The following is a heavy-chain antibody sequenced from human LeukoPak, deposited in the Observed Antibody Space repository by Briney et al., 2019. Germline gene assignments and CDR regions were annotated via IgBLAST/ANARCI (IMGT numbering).Heavy chain of an antibody. CDR1: IFSFSNYW. D-gene: IGHD6-19*01. CDR2: IKQDGSEK. Sequence: PGGSLRLSCAASIFSFSNYWMSWVRQAPGKGLEWVANIKQDGSEKYYVGSVKGRFTISRDNAKNSLYLQMRSLRVEDTAVYYCATDRDNVAGSRGYFDYWGQGTLVTVSS. CDR3: ATDRDNVAGSRGYFDY. J-gene: IGHJ4*02. V-gene: IGHV3-7*01.